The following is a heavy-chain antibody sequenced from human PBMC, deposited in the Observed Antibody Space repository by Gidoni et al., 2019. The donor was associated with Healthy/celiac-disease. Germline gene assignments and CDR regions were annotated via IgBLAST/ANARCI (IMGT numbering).Heavy chain of an antibody. Sequence: QVQLLESGGGVVQPGRSLRLSCAASGFTFSSYGMHWVRQAPGKGLEWVAVISEDGSNKYYADSVKGRFTISRDNSKNTLYLQMNSLRAEDTAVYYCAKVGYYGDPFVGYWGQGTLVTVSS. CDR2: ISEDGSNK. V-gene: IGHV3-30*18. J-gene: IGHJ4*02. D-gene: IGHD4-17*01. CDR3: AKVGYYGDPFVGY. CDR1: GFTFSSYG.